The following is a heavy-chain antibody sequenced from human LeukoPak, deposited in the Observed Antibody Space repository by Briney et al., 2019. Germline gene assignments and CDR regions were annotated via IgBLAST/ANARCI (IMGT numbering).Heavy chain of an antibody. J-gene: IGHJ4*02. D-gene: IGHD2-2*01. CDR3: VEGHFSN. V-gene: IGHV3-23*01. CDR2: IRSSGDTT. CDR1: GFTLSRHD. Sequence: HPGGSLRLACAASGFTLSRHDMRWVRQAPGKGLEWVSYIRSSGDTTYYADSVKGRFANSRENSKSTVNLQMNSLRVQDTAVYYCVEGHFSNWGQGPLVTVST.